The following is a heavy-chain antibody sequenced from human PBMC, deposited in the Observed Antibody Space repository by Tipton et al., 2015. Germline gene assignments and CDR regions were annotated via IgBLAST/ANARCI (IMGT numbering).Heavy chain of an antibody. CDR1: GYSISSGYY. J-gene: IGHJ4*02. CDR2: IYHRGDT. V-gene: IGHV4-38-2*01. Sequence: TLSLTCAVSGYSISSGYYWGWIRQPPGKGLEWIGSIYHRGDTYYNPSLKSRVTMSRDASKNQFSLKLTSVTAADTAVYYCACQDYDSLTRDYQTVDYWGQGTLVTVSS. D-gene: IGHD3-9*01. CDR3: ACQDYDSLTRDYQTVDY.